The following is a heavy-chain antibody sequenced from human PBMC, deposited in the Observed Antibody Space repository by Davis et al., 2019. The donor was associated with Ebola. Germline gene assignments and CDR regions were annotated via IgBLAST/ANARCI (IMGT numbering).Heavy chain of an antibody. J-gene: IGHJ4*02. D-gene: IGHD2-15*01. CDR3: ARDTLLAAISYFDL. V-gene: IGHV3-33*08. Sequence: GESLKISCAVSGITFSSYGIHWVRQAPGKGLEWVANVWYDGTNKYYTDSVKGRFTISRDNSRNTLFLQMTSLTAEDTATYYCARDTLLAAISYFDLWGQGTQVTVSS. CDR2: VWYDGTNK. CDR1: GITFSSYG.